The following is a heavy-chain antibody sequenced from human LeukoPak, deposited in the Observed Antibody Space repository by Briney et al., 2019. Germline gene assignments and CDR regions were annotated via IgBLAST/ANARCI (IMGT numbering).Heavy chain of an antibody. CDR1: GFTFSDYA. CDR3: AKCSTSAYTTGWCNWIDP. Sequence: GGSLRLSCVASGFTFSDYAMNWVRQAPGKGLEWVSTFKTKYNQVYYADSVKGRFTVSRDTSKNTLYLQMNSLRADDTAVYYCAKCSTSAYTTGWCNWIDPWGQGTLVTVSS. V-gene: IGHV3-23*05. CDR2: FKTKYNQV. J-gene: IGHJ5*02. D-gene: IGHD6-19*01.